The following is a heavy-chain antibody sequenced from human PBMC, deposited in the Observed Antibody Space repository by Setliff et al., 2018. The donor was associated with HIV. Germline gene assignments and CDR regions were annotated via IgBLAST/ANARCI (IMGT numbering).Heavy chain of an antibody. CDR2: IYFGGDT. V-gene: IGHV4-39*01. D-gene: IGHD3-16*01. CDR3: VRPKRGGGWGSHFDF. Sequence: SETLSLTCTVFGDSISSSSPYWGWVRQPPGKGLEWIGNIYFGGDTFYNPSLKSRLAISVDTSKNQFSLRLSSVTASDTSVYYCVRPKRGGGWGSHFDFWGQGALVTVSS. J-gene: IGHJ4*02. CDR1: GDSISSSSPY.